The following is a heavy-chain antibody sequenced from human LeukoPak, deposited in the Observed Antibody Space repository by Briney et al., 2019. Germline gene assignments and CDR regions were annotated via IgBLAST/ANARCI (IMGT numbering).Heavy chain of an antibody. J-gene: IGHJ3*02. Sequence: GGSLRLSCAASGFTFSSYGMHWVRQAPGKGLEWVAVIWYDGSNKYYADSVKGRFTISRDNSKDTLYLQMNSLRAEDTAVYYCAREWGAKGGAFDIWGQGTMVTVSS. CDR3: AREWGAKGGAFDI. V-gene: IGHV3-33*01. CDR2: IWYDGSNK. CDR1: GFTFSSYG. D-gene: IGHD1-26*01.